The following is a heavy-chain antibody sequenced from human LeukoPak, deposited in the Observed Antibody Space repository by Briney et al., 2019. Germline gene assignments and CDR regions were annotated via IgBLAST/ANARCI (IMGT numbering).Heavy chain of an antibody. Sequence: GGSLRLSCAVSGFIFSNYAMTWVRQAPGKGLEWVSSIEGDGSASYYADSVKGRFAISRDDPKNTLYLQLTRLRVEDTAIYFCVKDMVQRNGIFDPFDICGQGKMVTVSS. CDR2: IEGDGSAS. J-gene: IGHJ3*02. CDR3: VKDMVQRNGIFDPFDI. D-gene: IGHD3-10*01. V-gene: IGHV3-23*01. CDR1: GFIFSNYA.